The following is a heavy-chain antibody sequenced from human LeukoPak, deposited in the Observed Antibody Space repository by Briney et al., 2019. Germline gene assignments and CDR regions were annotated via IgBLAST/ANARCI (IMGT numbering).Heavy chain of an antibody. CDR1: GFIFNDYA. CDR3: VKRSGGRSAATNGDYYYGMDV. V-gene: IGHV3-9*01. CDR2: ITWNSRDI. J-gene: IGHJ6*02. Sequence: GGSLRLSCVASGFIFNDYAMHWVRQAPGKGLEWVSGITWNSRDIGYADSVKGRFTISRDNAKNSLYLQMNSLGTEDTALYHCVKRSGGRSAATNGDYYYGMDVWGLGTTVTVSS. D-gene: IGHD2-8*01.